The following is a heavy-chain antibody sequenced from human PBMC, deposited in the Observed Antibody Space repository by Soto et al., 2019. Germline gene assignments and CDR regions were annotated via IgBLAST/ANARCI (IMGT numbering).Heavy chain of an antibody. CDR1: GGSRSRCY. D-gene: IGHD3-16*01. J-gene: IGHJ4*02. CDR3: ARSPRWGPIDY. Sequence: FVNRSHNRPVLGGSRSRCYPVQYRPPPGKGLEWIGYIYYSGSTNYNPSLKSRVTISVDTSKNQFSLKLSSVTAADTAVYYCARSPRWGPIDYWGQGTLVTVSS. CDR2: IYYSGST. V-gene: IGHV4-59*01.